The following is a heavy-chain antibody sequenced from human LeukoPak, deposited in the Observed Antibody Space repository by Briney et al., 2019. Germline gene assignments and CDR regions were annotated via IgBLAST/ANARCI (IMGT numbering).Heavy chain of an antibody. CDR2: IYYSGST. Sequence: PSETLSLTCTVSGGSISSYYWSWIRQPPGKGLEWLGYIYYSGSTNYNPSLKSRVTISVDTSKNQFSLKLSSVTAADTAVYYCARGGPYCSGGSCYADYWGQGTLVTVSS. D-gene: IGHD2-15*01. CDR1: GGSISSYY. J-gene: IGHJ4*02. CDR3: ARGGPYCSGGSCYADY. V-gene: IGHV4-59*01.